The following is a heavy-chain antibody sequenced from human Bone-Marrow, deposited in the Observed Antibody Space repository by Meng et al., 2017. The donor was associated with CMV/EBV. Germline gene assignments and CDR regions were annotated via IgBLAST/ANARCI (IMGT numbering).Heavy chain of an antibody. D-gene: IGHD3-9*01. CDR2: ISYDGSNK. J-gene: IGHJ4*02. CDR1: GFTFSSYA. Sequence: GESLKISCAASGFTFSSYAMHWVRQAPGKGLEWVAVISYDGSNKYYADSVKGRFTISRDNSKNTLYLQMNSLRAEDTAVYYYAREEYDILTGYSGMPLIDYWGQGTLVTVSS. CDR3: AREEYDILTGYSGMPLIDY. V-gene: IGHV3-30-3*01.